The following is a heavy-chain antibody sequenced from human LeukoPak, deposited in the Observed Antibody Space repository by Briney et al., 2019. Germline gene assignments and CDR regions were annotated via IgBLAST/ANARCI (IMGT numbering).Heavy chain of an antibody. CDR2: IYYSGST. CDR1: GGSISTYF. D-gene: IGHD1-26*01. J-gene: IGHJ4*02. CDR3: SRHKTGGTYPLDY. Sequence: SETLSLTCTVSGGSISTYFWSWIRQPPGKGLEWIGHIYYSGSTTYNPSLKSRVTISVDASKNQFSLKLGSVTAADTAVYYCSRHKTGGTYPLDYWGQGTLVTVSS. V-gene: IGHV4-59*08.